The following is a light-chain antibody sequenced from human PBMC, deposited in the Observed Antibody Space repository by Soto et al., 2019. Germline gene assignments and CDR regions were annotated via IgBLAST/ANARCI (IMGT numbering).Light chain of an antibody. CDR3: TSSTTGSLYV. CDR2: DDT. V-gene: IGLV2-14*02. Sequence: QSALTQPASVSGSPGQSITISCTGTVGLVSWYQQHPGKVPKLIIYDDTKRPSGVSSRFSGSKSGNTASLTISGLQAEDEADYFCTSSTTGSLYVFGTGTKLTVL. J-gene: IGLJ1*01. CDR1: VGL.